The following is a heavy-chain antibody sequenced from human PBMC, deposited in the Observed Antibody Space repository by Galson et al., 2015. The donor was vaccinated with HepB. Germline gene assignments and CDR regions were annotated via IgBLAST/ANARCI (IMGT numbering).Heavy chain of an antibody. J-gene: IGHJ4*02. CDR2: ISGSGGST. D-gene: IGHD1-26*01. CDR3: AKGGIVGSRGGTWFDY. Sequence: SLRLSCAASGFTFSSYAMSWVRQAPGKGLEWVSAISGSGGSTYYADSVKGRFTISRDNSKNTLYLQMNSLRAEDTAVYYCAKGGIVGSRGGTWFDYWGQGTLVTVSS. V-gene: IGHV3-23*01. CDR1: GFTFSSYA.